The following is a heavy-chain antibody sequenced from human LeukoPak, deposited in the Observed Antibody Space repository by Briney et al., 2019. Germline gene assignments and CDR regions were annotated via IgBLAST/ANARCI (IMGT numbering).Heavy chain of an antibody. V-gene: IGHV3-23*01. D-gene: IGHD3-3*01. CDR2: ISGSGGST. CDR3: AKDRDRYDFWSGYSENGMDV. CDR1: GFTFSSYA. J-gene: IGHJ6*02. Sequence: PGGSLRLSCAASGFTFSSYAMSWVRQAPGKGLEWVSAISGSGGSTYYADSVKGRFTISRDNSKNTLYLQMNSLRAEDTAVYYCAKDRDRYDFWSGYSENGMDVWGQGTTVTVSS.